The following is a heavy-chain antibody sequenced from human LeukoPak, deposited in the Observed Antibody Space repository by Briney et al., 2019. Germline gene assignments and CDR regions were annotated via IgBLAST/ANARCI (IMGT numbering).Heavy chain of an antibody. D-gene: IGHD6-6*01. CDR3: ARGGAARLHFQN. CDR2: IYHSGST. CDR1: GGSISTYY. V-gene: IGHV4-59*01. Sequence: SETLSLTCTVSGGSISTYYWNWIRQPPGKGLEWIGYIYHSGSTNYNPSLQSRVTISVDTSKNQFSLNLNSVTAVDTAVYYCARGGAARLHFQNWGQGTLVTVSS. J-gene: IGHJ1*01.